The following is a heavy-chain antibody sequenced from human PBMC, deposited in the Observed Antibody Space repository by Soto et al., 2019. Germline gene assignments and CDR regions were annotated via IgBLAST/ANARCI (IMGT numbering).Heavy chain of an antibody. Sequence: PGGSLRLSCAASGFTFSNYEMSWVRQAPGKGLEWVSYISSTGATIYYADSVKGRFAISRDNAKNSVYLQMNSLRAEDTAIYYCARENYDTSGYFLDYWGQGTLVTVSS. V-gene: IGHV3-48*03. CDR2: ISSTGATI. J-gene: IGHJ4*02. CDR3: ARENYDTSGYFLDY. D-gene: IGHD3-22*01. CDR1: GFTFSNYE.